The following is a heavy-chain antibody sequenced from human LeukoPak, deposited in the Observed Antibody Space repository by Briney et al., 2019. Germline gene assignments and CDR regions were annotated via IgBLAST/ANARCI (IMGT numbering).Heavy chain of an antibody. CDR2: IYSSGST. Sequence: SETLSLTCTVSGGSISGYYWSWIRQPPGKGLEWIGYIYSSGSTNSNPSLKSRVTISVDSSKNQFSLNLTSVTAADTAVYYCARAQQISHNFDFWGQGTLVSVSS. CDR3: ARAQQISHNFDF. CDR1: GGSISGYY. J-gene: IGHJ4*02. V-gene: IGHV4-59*08. D-gene: IGHD6-13*01.